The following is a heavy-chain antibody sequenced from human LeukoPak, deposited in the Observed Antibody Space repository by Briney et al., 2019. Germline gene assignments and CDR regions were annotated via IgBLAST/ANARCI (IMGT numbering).Heavy chain of an antibody. CDR3: AREGHRGYSYGVRPDAFDI. CDR1: GGSISSSSYY. V-gene: IGHV4-39*07. J-gene: IGHJ3*02. D-gene: IGHD5-18*01. Sequence: PSETLSLTCTVSGGSISSSSYYWGWIRQPPGKGLEWIGSIYYSGSTYYNPSLKSRVTVSVDTSKNQFSLKLSSVTAADTAVYYCAREGHRGYSYGVRPDAFDIWGQGTMVTVSS. CDR2: IYYSGST.